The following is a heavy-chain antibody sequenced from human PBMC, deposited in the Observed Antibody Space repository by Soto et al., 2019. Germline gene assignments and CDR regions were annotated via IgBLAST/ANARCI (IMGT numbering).Heavy chain of an antibody. J-gene: IGHJ4*01. Sequence: PSETLSLTCAVSGYSISDYSWTWIRQPPGKGLEWIGELHLSGSSNYNPSLMSRVTISGDTSKNQFSLRLTSLTAADTAVYYCARSQPYSSGYFDYWGQGTLVTVSS. CDR2: LHLSGSS. D-gene: IGHD6-19*01. CDR1: GYSISDYS. CDR3: ARSQPYSSGYFDY. V-gene: IGHV4-34*01.